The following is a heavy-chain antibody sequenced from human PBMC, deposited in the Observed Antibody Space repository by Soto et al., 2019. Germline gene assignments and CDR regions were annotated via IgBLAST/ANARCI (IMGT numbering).Heavy chain of an antibody. CDR3: GLGPTYYGMDV. D-gene: IGHD7-27*01. J-gene: IGHJ6*02. CDR2: ISSSSSYI. CDR1: GFTLSSYS. V-gene: IGHV3-21*01. Sequence: GGSLRLSCAASGFTLSSYSMNWVRQAPGKGLEWVSSISSSSSYIYYADSVKGRFTISRDNAKNSLYLQMNSLRAEDTAVYYCGLGPTYYGMDVWGQGTTVTVSS.